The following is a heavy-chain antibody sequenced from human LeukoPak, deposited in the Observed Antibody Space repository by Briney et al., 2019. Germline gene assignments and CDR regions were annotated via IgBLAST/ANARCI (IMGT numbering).Heavy chain of an antibody. J-gene: IGHJ4*02. CDR3: AKEPIFSGSYGVFDY. CDR1: GFTFSDYY. D-gene: IGHD1-26*01. V-gene: IGHV3-11*05. CDR2: ISSSSIYT. Sequence: GGSLRLSCAASGFTFSDYYMSWIRQAPGKGLEWVSYISSSSIYTNYVDSVKGRFTISRDNAKNSLYLQMNSLRAGDTAVYYCAKEPIFSGSYGVFDYWGLGTLVTVSS.